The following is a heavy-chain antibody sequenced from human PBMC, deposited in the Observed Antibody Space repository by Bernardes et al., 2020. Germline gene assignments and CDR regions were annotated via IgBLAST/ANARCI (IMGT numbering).Heavy chain of an antibody. J-gene: IGHJ5*02. D-gene: IGHD4-17*01. CDR3: ARSKASGDYSDPHWFDP. V-gene: IGHV4-59*01. CDR2: IYYSGST. CDR1: GGSISSYY. Sequence: SETLSLTCTVSGGSISSYYWSWIRQPPGKGLEWIGYIYYSGSTNYNPSLKSRVTISVDTSKNQFSLKLSSVTAADTAVYYCARSKASGDYSDPHWFDPWGQGTLVTVSS.